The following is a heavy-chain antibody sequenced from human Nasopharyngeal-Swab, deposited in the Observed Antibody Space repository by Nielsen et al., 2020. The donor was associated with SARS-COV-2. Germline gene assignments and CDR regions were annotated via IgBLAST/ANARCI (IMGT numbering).Heavy chain of an antibody. D-gene: IGHD2-2*01. V-gene: IGHV3-33*01. CDR2: IWYDGSNK. Sequence: GESLKIPCAASGFTFSSYGMHWVRQAPGKGLEWVAVIWYDGSNKYYADSVKGRFTISRDNSKNTLYLQMNSLRAEDTAVYYCARESTPHCSSTSCLPDYWGQGTLVTVSS. J-gene: IGHJ4*02. CDR3: ARESTPHCSSTSCLPDY. CDR1: GFTFSSYG.